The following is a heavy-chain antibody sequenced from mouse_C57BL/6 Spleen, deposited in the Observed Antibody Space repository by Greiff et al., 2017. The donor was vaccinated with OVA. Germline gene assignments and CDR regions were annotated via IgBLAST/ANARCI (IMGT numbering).Heavy chain of an antibody. CDR2: IRSKSNNYAT. Sequence: EVMLVESGGGLVQPKGSLKLSCAASGFSFNTYAMNWVRQAPGKGLEWVARIRSKSNNYATYYADSVKDRFTISRDDSESMLYLQMNNLKTEDTAMYYCVRQTTVVATIDYYAMDYWGQGTSVTVSS. J-gene: IGHJ4*01. V-gene: IGHV10-1*01. CDR3: VRQTTVVATIDYYAMDY. D-gene: IGHD1-1*01. CDR1: GFSFNTYA.